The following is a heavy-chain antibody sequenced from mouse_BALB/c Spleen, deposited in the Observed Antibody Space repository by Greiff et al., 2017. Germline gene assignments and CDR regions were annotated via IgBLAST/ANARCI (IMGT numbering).Heavy chain of an antibody. CDR1: GYTFSSYW. CDR2: ILPGSGST. D-gene: IGHD1-2*01. J-gene: IGHJ3*01. Sequence: VHLVESGAELMKPGASVKISCKATGYTFSSYWIEWVKQRPGHGLEWIGEILPGSGSTNYNEKFKGKATFTADTSSNTAYMQLSSLTSEDSAVYYCARRYGYPAWFAYWGQGTLVTVSA. V-gene: IGHV1-9*01. CDR3: ARRYGYPAWFAY.